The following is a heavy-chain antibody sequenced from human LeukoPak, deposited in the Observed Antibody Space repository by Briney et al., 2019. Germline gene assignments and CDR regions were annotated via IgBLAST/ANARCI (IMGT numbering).Heavy chain of an antibody. V-gene: IGHV3-74*01. CDR1: GFTFSSYW. CDR3: ARDHEIGLWSRSWSGYRENWFDP. CDR2: INSDGSST. D-gene: IGHD3-3*01. Sequence: PGRSLRLSCAASGFTFSSYWMHWVRQAPGKGLVWVSRINSDGSSTSYADSVKGRFTISRDNAKNTLYLQMNSLRAEDTAVYYCARDHEIGLWSRSWSGYRENWFDPWGQGTLVTVSS. J-gene: IGHJ5*02.